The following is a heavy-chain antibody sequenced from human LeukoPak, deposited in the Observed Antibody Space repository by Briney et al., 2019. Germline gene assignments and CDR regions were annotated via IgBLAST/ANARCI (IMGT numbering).Heavy chain of an antibody. CDR2: INQYGSEK. Sequence: GGSLRLSCAASGLTFSNYWMTWVRQAPGKGLEWVASINQYGSEKYYVDSVKGRFTISRDNAKNSVSLQMNSLRAEDTAVYFCARPLGDDWGQGTLVTVSS. D-gene: IGHD3-16*01. V-gene: IGHV3-7*01. CDR3: ARPLGDD. CDR1: GLTFSNYW. J-gene: IGHJ4*02.